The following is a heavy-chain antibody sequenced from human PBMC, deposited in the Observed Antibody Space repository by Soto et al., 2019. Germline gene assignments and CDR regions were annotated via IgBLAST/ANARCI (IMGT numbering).Heavy chain of an antibody. CDR3: AKGVPGIAVAGTGYFQH. V-gene: IGHV3-23*01. CDR2: ISGSGDST. J-gene: IGHJ1*01. Sequence: GGSLRLSCAASGFNFSSYAMSWVRQAPGKGLEWVSGISGSGDSTYYADSVKGRFTISRDNSKNTLYLQMNSLRAEDTAVYYCAKGVPGIAVAGTGYFQHWGQGTLVTVSS. CDR1: GFNFSSYA. D-gene: IGHD6-19*01.